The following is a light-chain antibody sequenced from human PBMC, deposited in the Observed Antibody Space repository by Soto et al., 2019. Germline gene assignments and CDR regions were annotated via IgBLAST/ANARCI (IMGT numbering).Light chain of an antibody. CDR1: SSDVGGYNY. CDR2: EVS. CDR3: SSYTSSNTLLYV. Sequence: QSVLTQPAYVSGSPGQSITISCTGTSSDVGGYNYVSWYQQHPGKAPKLLIYEVSHRPSGVSNRFSGSKSGNTASLTISGLQAEDEADYYCSSYTSSNTLLYVFGTGTKVTVL. J-gene: IGLJ1*01. V-gene: IGLV2-14*01.